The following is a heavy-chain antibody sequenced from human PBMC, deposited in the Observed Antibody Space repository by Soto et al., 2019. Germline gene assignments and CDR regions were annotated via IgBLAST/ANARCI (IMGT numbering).Heavy chain of an antibody. D-gene: IGHD6-6*01. J-gene: IGHJ4*02. V-gene: IGHV1-69*13. CDR3: ARDKGIAARPNYFDY. CDR1: GGTFSSYA. Sequence: SVKVSCKASGGTFSSYAISWVRQAPGQGLEWMGGIIPIFGTANYAQKFQGRVTITADESTSTAYMELSSLGSEDTAVYYCARDKGIAARPNYFDYWGQGTLVTVSS. CDR2: IIPIFGTA.